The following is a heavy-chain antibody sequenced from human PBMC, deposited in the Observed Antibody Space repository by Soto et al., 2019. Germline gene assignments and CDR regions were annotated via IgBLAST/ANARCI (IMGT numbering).Heavy chain of an antibody. CDR2: ISYDGSNK. V-gene: IGHV3-30-3*01. CDR1: GFTFSSYA. Sequence: QVQLVESGGGVVQPGRSLRLSCAASGFTFSSYAMHWVRQAPGKGLEWVAVISYDGSNKYYADSVKGRFTISRDNSKNTLYLQMNSLRAEDTAVYYCARAYGANSITGTTGYWGQGTLVTVSS. D-gene: IGHD1-20*01. CDR3: ARAYGANSITGTTGY. J-gene: IGHJ4*02.